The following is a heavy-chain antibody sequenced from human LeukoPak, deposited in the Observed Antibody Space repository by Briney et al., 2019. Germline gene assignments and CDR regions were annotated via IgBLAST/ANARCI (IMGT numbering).Heavy chain of an antibody. V-gene: IGHV4-39*01. J-gene: IGHJ4*02. CDR2: VYYTGIT. D-gene: IGHD3-10*01. Sequence: SETLSLTCTVSGGSISSYYWSWIRQPPGKGLEWIGSVYYTGITYYNPSLKSRVTISIDTSKNQFSLKLGSVTAADTAVYYCARSRYGSGTYALEGWGQGTLVTVSS. CDR3: ARSRYGSGTYALEG. CDR1: GGSISSYY.